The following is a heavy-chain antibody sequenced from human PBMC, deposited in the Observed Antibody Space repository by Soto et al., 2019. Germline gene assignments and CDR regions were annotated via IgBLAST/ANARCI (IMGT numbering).Heavy chain of an antibody. CDR3: ASIYYYDSSGFSDLDY. V-gene: IGHV3-30*03. Sequence: SLRLSCTASGFIFSTFGMHWVRQAPGKGLDWVGVISHHGKNEFYGESVKGRFTISRDNSKSTLYLQMNSLRAEDTAVYYCASIYYYDSSGFSDLDYWGQGTLVTVSS. D-gene: IGHD3-22*01. CDR1: GFIFSTFG. J-gene: IGHJ4*02. CDR2: ISHHGKNE.